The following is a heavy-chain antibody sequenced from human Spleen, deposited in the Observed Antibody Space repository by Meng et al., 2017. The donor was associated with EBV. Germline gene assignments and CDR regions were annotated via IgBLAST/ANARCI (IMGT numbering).Heavy chain of an antibody. CDR2: ISPTSTYM. Sequence: EVQLVESGGGLVKPGGSVRVSCAASRFTFSRYSMTWVRQTPGEGLEWVASISPTSTYMYYGDSVKGRFTISRDNAKNSLFLQMNSLRVEDTAVYYCAGRDSDGYHTWGQGTLVTVSS. D-gene: IGHD5-18*01. J-gene: IGHJ5*02. CDR1: RFTFSRYS. CDR3: AGRDSDGYHT. V-gene: IGHV3-21*01.